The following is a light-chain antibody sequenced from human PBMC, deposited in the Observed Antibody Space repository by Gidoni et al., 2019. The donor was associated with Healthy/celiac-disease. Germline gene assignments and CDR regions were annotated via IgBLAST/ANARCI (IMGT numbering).Light chain of an antibody. Sequence: EIVLTPSPGTLSLSPGERATLSCRASQSVSSSYLAWYQQTPGQAPRLLIYGASSRATVIPDRCSGSASGTYFTLTISRLEPEDFAVYYWQQYGSSRITFGQGTRLEIK. CDR1: QSVSSSY. CDR2: GAS. V-gene: IGKV3-20*01. CDR3: QQYGSSRIT. J-gene: IGKJ5*01.